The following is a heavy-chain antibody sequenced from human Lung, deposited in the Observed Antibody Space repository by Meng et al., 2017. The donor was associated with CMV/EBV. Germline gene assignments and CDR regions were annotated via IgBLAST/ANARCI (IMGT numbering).Heavy chain of an antibody. CDR3: VRDVSAFGEVVTYYFDF. D-gene: IGHD3-10*01. Sequence: AFHWVRRAPGKGREWVSVVGYDGRNELYADSVKGRFTISRDNPKNTLYLQMDNLRVEDTALYFCVRDVSAFGEVVTYYFDFWGPGTLVTVSS. J-gene: IGHJ4*02. CDR1: A. V-gene: IGHV3-33*01. CDR2: VGYDGRNE.